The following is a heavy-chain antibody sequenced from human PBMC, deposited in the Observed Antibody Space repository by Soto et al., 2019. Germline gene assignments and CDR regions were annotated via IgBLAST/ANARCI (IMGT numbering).Heavy chain of an antibody. V-gene: IGHV4-39*01. CDR3: ERLHVEGATFDY. CDR2: IYYSGST. J-gene: IGHJ4*02. CDR1: GGSIGSGSYY. D-gene: IGHD1-26*01. Sequence: SETLSVTCTVSGGSIGSGSYYWGWIRQPPGKGLEWIGSIYYSGSTYYNPSLKSRVTISVDTSKNQFSLKLSSVTSADTAVYSSERLHVEGATFDYWGQGTLVTVSS.